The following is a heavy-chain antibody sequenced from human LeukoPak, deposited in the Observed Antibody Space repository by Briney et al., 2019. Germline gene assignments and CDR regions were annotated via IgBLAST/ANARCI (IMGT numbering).Heavy chain of an antibody. CDR3: AKYSGGWSFEY. D-gene: IGHD6-19*01. V-gene: IGHV3-48*03. Sequence: PGGSLRLSCAVSGFTFSSYEMNWVRQAPGKGLEWVSYISSSGSTIYYADSVKGRFTISRDNARNSLYLQMNSLRAEDTAVYYCAKYSGGWSFEYWGQGTLVTVSS. J-gene: IGHJ4*02. CDR1: GFTFSSYE. CDR2: ISSSGSTI.